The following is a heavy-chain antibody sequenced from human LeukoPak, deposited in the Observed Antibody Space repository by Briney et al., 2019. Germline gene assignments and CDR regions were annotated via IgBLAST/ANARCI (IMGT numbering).Heavy chain of an antibody. CDR3: AKDGGLWVSAHWGDS. Sequence: GGSLRLSCAASGFTFSSYTMSWVRQAPGKGLEWVSTITTSDGNTYYADSVKGRFTVSRDNSKNTLFLQMNGLRAEDTAVYYCAKDGGLWVSAHWGDSWGRGTLVTVSS. V-gene: IGHV3-23*01. CDR1: GFTFSSYT. J-gene: IGHJ4*02. D-gene: IGHD7-27*01. CDR2: ITTSDGNT.